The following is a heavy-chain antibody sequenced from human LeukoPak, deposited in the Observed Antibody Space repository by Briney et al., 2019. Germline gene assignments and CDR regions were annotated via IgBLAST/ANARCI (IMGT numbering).Heavy chain of an antibody. V-gene: IGHV4-59*01. CDR2: IYYSGST. CDR1: GGSISSYY. Sequence: SQTLSLTCTVSGGSISSYYWSWIRQPPGKGLEWIGYIYYSGSTNYNPSLKSRVTISVDTSKNQFSLKLSFVTAADTAVYYCARERDCSSTSCYAGAFDIWGQGTMVTVSS. CDR3: ARERDCSSTSCYAGAFDI. J-gene: IGHJ3*02. D-gene: IGHD2-2*01.